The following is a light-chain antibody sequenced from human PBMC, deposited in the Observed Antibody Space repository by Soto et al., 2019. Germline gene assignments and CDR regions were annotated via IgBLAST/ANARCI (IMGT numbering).Light chain of an antibody. Sequence: QSALTQPASVSGSPGQSITISCTGTSSDVGGYNYVSWYQQHPGKALKLMIYEVSNRPSGVSNRFSGSKSGNTASLTISGHQAEDEADYYCSSYTSSSIDYVFGPGTKVTVL. CDR1: SSDVGGYNY. J-gene: IGLJ1*01. CDR2: EVS. CDR3: SSYTSSSIDYV. V-gene: IGLV2-14*01.